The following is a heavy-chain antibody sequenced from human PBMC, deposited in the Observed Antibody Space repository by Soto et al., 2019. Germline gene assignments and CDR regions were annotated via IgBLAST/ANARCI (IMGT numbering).Heavy chain of an antibody. V-gene: IGHV3-64D*06. CDR3: VNMMIARGAFDF. D-gene: IGHD2-21*01. CDR1: GFAFSSYA. CDR2: ISPQGGST. Sequence: GGSLGLSCSASGFAFSSYAMHWVRQTPGKGLEYVSAISPQGGSTYYADSVKGRFTISRDDSKNTVYLQMSSLRPGDTAVYYCVNMMIARGAFDFWGQGTLVTVSS. J-gene: IGHJ4*02.